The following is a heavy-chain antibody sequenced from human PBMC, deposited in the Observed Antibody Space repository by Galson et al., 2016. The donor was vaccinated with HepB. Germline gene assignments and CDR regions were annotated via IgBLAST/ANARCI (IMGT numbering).Heavy chain of an antibody. J-gene: IGHJ5*02. CDR2: ISPYNGKT. Sequence: SVKVSCKASGYTFTSYGITWVRQAPGQGLEWMGWISPYNGKTDYPQTLQGRATISTDTSTSTAYLELRSLRTDDTAVYYCARDVRIREVPAGDPAYDFWGGYYYEPGPRWFGPWGQGTLVTVSS. CDR3: ARDVRIREVPAGDPAYDFWGGYYYEPGPRWFGP. CDR1: GYTFTSYG. V-gene: IGHV1-18*01. D-gene: IGHD3-3*01.